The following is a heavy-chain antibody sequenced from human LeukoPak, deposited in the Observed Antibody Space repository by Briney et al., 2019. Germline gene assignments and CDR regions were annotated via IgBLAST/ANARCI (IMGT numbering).Heavy chain of an antibody. J-gene: IGHJ4*02. CDR2: ISSSGSTI. Sequence: PGGSLRLSCAASGFTFSSYSMNWVRQAPGKGLEWVSYISSSGSTIYYADSVKGRFTISRDNAKNSLYLQMNSLRAEDTAVYYCARGWDFWSGYYRYWGQGTLVTVSS. V-gene: IGHV3-48*04. CDR1: GFTFSSYS. D-gene: IGHD3-3*01. CDR3: ARGWDFWSGYYRY.